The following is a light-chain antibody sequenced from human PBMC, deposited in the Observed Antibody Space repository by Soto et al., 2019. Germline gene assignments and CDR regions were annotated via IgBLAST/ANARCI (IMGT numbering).Light chain of an antibody. J-gene: IGKJ2*02. Sequence: DIQMTQSPSTLSVSVGDRVTITCRASQSISSWLAWYQQKPGKAPKLLIYDTSNLESGVPSRFSGSGSGTDFTLTISSLQPDDFATYYCQQYNDLCTFGQGTKLEIK. V-gene: IGKV1-5*01. CDR3: QQYNDLCT. CDR2: DTS. CDR1: QSISSW.